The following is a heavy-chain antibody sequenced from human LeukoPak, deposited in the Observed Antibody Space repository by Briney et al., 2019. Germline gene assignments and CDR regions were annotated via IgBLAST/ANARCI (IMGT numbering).Heavy chain of an antibody. V-gene: IGHV3-53*01. J-gene: IGHJ4*02. Sequence: GGSLRLPCAASGFTVSSHYMSWVRQAPGKGLKWVSVIYSDGSTYYAGSVKGRFTISRDSSKNTLYLQMNSLRAEDTAVYYCTRVAYYYDSSGYYHFDYWGQGTLVTVSS. CDR1: GFTVSSHY. D-gene: IGHD3-22*01. CDR3: TRVAYYYDSSGYYHFDY. CDR2: IYSDGST.